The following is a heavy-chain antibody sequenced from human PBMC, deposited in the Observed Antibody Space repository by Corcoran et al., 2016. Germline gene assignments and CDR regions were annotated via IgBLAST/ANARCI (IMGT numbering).Heavy chain of an antibody. CDR3: ARGMGLDV. CDR2: IKQDGSEK. CDR1: GFTFSRYL. J-gene: IGHJ6*02. V-gene: IGHV3-7*03. Sequence: EVQLVESGGGLVQPGGSLRLSCAASGFTFSRYLMTWVRQAPGKRLEWVANIKQDGSEKYCVDSVKGRFTISRDNARNSLYLQMNTLRAEDTAIYYCARGMGLDVWGQGTTVTVSS.